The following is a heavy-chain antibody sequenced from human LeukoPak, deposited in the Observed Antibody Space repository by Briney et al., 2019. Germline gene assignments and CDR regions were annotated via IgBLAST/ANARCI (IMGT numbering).Heavy chain of an antibody. D-gene: IGHD1-1*01. CDR3: VIMSHTVVPTARIYYYMDI. V-gene: IGHV1-24*01. CDR1: GYILTELS. Sequence: ASVKVSCKVSGYILTELSIHWFRQPPEKGLEWMESFDLKNAKTMSAQTFQGRVTMTEDTSTDTAYMELRSLRSDDTAIYYCVIMSHTVVPTARIYYYMDIWGTGTTVIVSS. J-gene: IGHJ6*03. CDR2: FDLKNAKT.